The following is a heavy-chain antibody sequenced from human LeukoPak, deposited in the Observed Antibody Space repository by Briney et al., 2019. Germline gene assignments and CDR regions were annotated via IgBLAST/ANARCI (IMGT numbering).Heavy chain of an antibody. CDR1: GFTFSSYS. J-gene: IGHJ4*02. D-gene: IGHD6-13*01. Sequence: GGSLRLSCAASGFTFSSYSMNWVRQAPGKGLEWVSSISSSSSYIYYADSVKGRFTISRDNAKNSLYLQMNSLRAEDTAVYYCATSRGSWPDYFDYWGQGTLVTVSS. CDR2: ISSSSSYI. CDR3: ATSRGSWPDYFDY. V-gene: IGHV3-21*01.